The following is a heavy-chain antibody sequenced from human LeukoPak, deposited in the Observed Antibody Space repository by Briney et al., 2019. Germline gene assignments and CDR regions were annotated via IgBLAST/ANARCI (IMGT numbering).Heavy chain of an antibody. CDR3: ASTKLTVAGTGYDYYMNV. Sequence: NPPQTLSLTCGVSGGSITSYYWSWIRQPPGKGLEWIGYVYYGGTTNYNPSVKSRVTISVDTSKNQFSLKLSSVTASDTAVYYCASTKLTVAGTGYDYYMNVWGKGTTVTVSS. J-gene: IGHJ6*03. CDR1: GGSITSYY. D-gene: IGHD6-19*01. CDR2: VYYGGTT. V-gene: IGHV4-59*08.